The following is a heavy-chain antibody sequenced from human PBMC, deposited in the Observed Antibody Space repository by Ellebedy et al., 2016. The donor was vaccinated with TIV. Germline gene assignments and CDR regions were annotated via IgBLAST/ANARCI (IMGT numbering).Heavy chain of an antibody. D-gene: IGHD2-2*02. V-gene: IGHV1-46*04. J-gene: IGHJ4*02. CDR1: GYTFTSYY. CDR2: INPSGGST. Sequence: AASVKVSCKASGYTFTSYYMHWVRQAPGQGLEWMGIINPSGGSTSYSQKLQGRVTMTRDTSTSTVYMELSSLRSEDTAVYYWARADGAIPTDYWGQGTLVTVSS. CDR3: ARADGAIPTDY.